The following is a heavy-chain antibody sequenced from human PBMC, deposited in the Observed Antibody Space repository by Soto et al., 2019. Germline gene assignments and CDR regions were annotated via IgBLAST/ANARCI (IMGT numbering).Heavy chain of an antibody. Sequence: GGSLRLSCAASGFTFSSYSMNWVRQAPGKGLEWVSYISSSSSTIYYADSVKGRFTISRDNAKNSLYLQMNSLRAEDTAVYYCARDAVRITIFGVVRPGDVWGKGTTVTVSS. J-gene: IGHJ6*04. CDR1: GFTFSSYS. V-gene: IGHV3-48*01. CDR3: ARDAVRITIFGVVRPGDV. CDR2: ISSSSSTI. D-gene: IGHD3-3*01.